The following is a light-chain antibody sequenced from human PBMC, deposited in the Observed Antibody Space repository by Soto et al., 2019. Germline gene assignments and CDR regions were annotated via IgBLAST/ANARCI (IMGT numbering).Light chain of an antibody. CDR3: QHYASSPFT. Sequence: EIGVTQSPGTLSLSPVERATLSCRASQSVSSNYLAWYQQKPGQAPRLLIYGASTRAAGIPDRFRGSGSGTDFTLTLSRLEPEDFAVYYCQHYASSPFTFGPGTKVDIK. V-gene: IGKV3-20*01. CDR1: QSVSSNY. J-gene: IGKJ3*01. CDR2: GAS.